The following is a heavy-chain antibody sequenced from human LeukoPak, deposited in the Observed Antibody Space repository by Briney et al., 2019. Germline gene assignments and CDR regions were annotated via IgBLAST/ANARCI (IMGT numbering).Heavy chain of an antibody. CDR2: IRFVGSRK. V-gene: IGHV3-33*01. CDR3: ARGGEWEEFDY. CDR1: GFTFRSYG. Sequence: GRCRSLSCEVSGFTFRSYGIQWVRQAPGKGLEWVALIRFVGSRKYYADSVKDRDSLSRDNSKNTLYLQMNSLRAEDTAVYYCARGGEWEEFDYWGQGTLVTVPS. D-gene: IGHD1-26*01. J-gene: IGHJ4*02.